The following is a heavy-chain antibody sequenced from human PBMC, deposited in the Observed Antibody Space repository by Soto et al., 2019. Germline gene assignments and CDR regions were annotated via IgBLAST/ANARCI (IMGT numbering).Heavy chain of an antibody. D-gene: IGHD2-15*01. CDR1: GASITTYY. J-gene: IGHJ5*02. CDR2: ISYSGST. V-gene: IGHV4-59*01. Sequence: SETLSLTCTVSGASITTYYWSWIRQPPGKGLEWIGYISYSGSTDYNPSLKSRVTISFDASKNQISLQVRSATAADAAVYYCARDLKEYCSDGKCNWFGPWGQGTRVTVSS. CDR3: ARDLKEYCSDGKCNWFGP.